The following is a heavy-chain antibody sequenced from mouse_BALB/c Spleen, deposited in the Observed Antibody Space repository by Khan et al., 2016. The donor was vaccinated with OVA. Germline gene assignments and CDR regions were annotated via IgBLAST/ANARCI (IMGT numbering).Heavy chain of an antibody. J-gene: IGHJ2*01. CDR2: INPTSGYT. Sequence: QMQLKESGAELAKPGASVKMSCKASGYTFTTYWMHWVNQRPGQGLERIGYINPTSGYTAYNEKFKDRATLSADNSSSTAYMHLSRLTSEDSAAYYCTRDRIDYWGQGTTLTVSS. V-gene: IGHV1-7*01. CDR1: GYTFTTYW. CDR3: TRDRIDY.